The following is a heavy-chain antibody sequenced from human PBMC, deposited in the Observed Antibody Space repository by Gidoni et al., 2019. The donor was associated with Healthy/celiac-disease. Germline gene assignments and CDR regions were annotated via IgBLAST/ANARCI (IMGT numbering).Heavy chain of an antibody. V-gene: IGHV4-31*03. Sequence: QVQLQESGPGLVKPSQTLSLTCTVSGGSISSGGYYWSWFRQHPGKGLEWIGYIYYSGSTYYNPSLKSRVTISVDTSKNQFSLKLSSVTAADTAVYYCARIPGYCSGGSCYRYYYHYMDVWGKGTTVTVSS. CDR1: GGSISSGGYY. CDR2: IYYSGST. D-gene: IGHD2-15*01. CDR3: ARIPGYCSGGSCYRYYYHYMDV. J-gene: IGHJ6*03.